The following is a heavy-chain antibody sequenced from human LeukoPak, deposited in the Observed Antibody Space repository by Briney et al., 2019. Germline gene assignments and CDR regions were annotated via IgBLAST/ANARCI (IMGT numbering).Heavy chain of an antibody. Sequence: SQTLSLTCTVSGGSISSGDYYWSWIRQPPGKGLEWIGYIYYSGSTYYNPSLKSRVTISVDTSKNQFSLKLSSVTAADTAVYYCARLHRVVPADLGMIDWGQGTLVTVSS. J-gene: IGHJ4*02. D-gene: IGHD2-2*01. CDR2: IYYSGST. CDR3: ARLHRVVPADLGMID. CDR1: GGSISSGDYY. V-gene: IGHV4-30-4*01.